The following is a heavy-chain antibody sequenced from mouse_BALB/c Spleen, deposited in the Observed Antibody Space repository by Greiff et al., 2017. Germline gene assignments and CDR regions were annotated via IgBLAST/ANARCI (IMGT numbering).Heavy chain of an antibody. V-gene: IGHV5-17*02. J-gene: IGHJ2*01. CDR3: ARSGGIGY. CDR2: ISSGSSTI. Sequence: EVQGVESGGGLVQPGGSRKLSCAASGFTFSSFGMHWVRQAPEKGLEWVAYISSGSSTIYYADTVKGRFTISRDNPKNTLFLQMTSLRSEDTAMYYCARSGGIGYWGQGTTLTVSS. D-gene: IGHD2-14*01. CDR1: GFTFSSFG.